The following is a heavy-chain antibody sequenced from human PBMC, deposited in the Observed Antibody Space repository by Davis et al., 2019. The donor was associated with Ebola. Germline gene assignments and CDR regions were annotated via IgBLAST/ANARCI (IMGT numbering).Heavy chain of an antibody. CDR3: ARVATKLRYFDWFGY. Sequence: GESLKISCAASGFTFSSYSMNWVRQAPGKGLEWVSSISSSSSYIYYADSVKGRFTISRDNAKNSLYLQMNSLRAEDTAVYYCARVATKLRYFDWFGYWGQGTLVTVSS. CDR1: GFTFSSYS. J-gene: IGHJ5*01. D-gene: IGHD3-9*01. CDR2: ISSSSSYI. V-gene: IGHV3-21*01.